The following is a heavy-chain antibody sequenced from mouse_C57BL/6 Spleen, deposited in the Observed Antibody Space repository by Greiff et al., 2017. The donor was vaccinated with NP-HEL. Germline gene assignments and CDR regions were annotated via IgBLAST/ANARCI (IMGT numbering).Heavy chain of an antibody. CDR1: GFSLTSYG. CDR3: ARHGGYNGYPWFAY. V-gene: IGHV2-6-1*01. CDR2: IWSDGST. Sequence: VQRVESGPGLVAPSQSLSITCTVSGFSLTSYGVHWVRQPPGKGLEWLVVIWSDGSTTYNSALKSRLSISKDNSKSQVFLKMNSLQTDDTAMYYCARHGGYNGYPWFAYWGQGTLVTVSA. J-gene: IGHJ3*01. D-gene: IGHD2-3*01.